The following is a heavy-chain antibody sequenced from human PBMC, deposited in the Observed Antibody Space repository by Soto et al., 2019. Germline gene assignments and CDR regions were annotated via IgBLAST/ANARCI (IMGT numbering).Heavy chain of an antibody. V-gene: IGHV3-30*18. Sequence: QVQLVESGGGVVQPGRSLRLSCAASGFTFSSYGMHWVRQAPGKGLEWVAVISYDGSNKYYADSVKGRFTISRDNSKNTLYLQMNSLRYEDTAVYYCAKDSWHYYDRSGYSPLDYWGQGTLVTVSS. J-gene: IGHJ4*02. CDR1: GFTFSSYG. CDR3: AKDSWHYYDRSGYSPLDY. D-gene: IGHD3-22*01. CDR2: ISYDGSNK.